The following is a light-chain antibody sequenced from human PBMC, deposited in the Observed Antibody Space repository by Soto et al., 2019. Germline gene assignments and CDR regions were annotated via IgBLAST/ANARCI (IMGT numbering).Light chain of an antibody. V-gene: IGLV2-14*01. CDR1: SSDVGGYDS. J-gene: IGLJ1*01. CDR2: GVT. Sequence: QSVLTQPASVSGSPGQSITISCTGTSSDVGGYDSVCWYQQHPGKAPKVMIYGVTNRPSGVSDRFSGSKSGNTASLTISGLQAEDEAEYYCSLYTSDSTYVFGTGTKVTVL. CDR3: SLYTSDSTYV.